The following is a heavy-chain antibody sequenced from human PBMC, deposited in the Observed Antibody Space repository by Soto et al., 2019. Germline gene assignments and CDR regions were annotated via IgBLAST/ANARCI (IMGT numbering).Heavy chain of an antibody. CDR3: ARAGIVVVVAATPNAFDI. CDR1: GFTFSSYA. V-gene: IGHV3-30-3*01. Sequence: QVQLVESGGGVVQPGRSLRLSCAASGFTFSSYAMHWVRQAPGKGLEWVAVISYDGSNKYYADSVKGRFTISRDNSKNTLYLQMNSLRAENTAVYYCARAGIVVVVAATPNAFDIGGKGKMVTVSS. CDR2: ISYDGSNK. D-gene: IGHD2-15*01. J-gene: IGHJ3*02.